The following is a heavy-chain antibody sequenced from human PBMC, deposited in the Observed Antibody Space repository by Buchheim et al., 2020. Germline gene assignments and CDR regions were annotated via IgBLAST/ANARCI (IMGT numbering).Heavy chain of an antibody. V-gene: IGHV3-30*18. CDR2: ISYDGSKK. Sequence: QVQVVESGGGVVQPGGSPRLSCGASGFSFRDYGMHWVRKAPGKGLEWVAVISYDGSKKYYGDSVKGRFTISRDNSKNMVFFQMNSLRVEDTAVYYCTKAFYYGSGDYYSRMGYFFGMDVWGQGTT. CDR1: GFSFRDYG. CDR3: TKAFYYGSGDYYSRMGYFFGMDV. J-gene: IGHJ6*02. D-gene: IGHD3-10*01.